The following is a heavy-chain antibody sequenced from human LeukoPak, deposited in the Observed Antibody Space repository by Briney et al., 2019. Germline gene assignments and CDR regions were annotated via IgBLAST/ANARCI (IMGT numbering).Heavy chain of an antibody. Sequence: PGGSLRLSCAASGFTVSGNYMSWVRQAPGKGLEWVSVIYTAGSTSYADSVKGRITTSRDNSKNTLYLQMNSLRAEDTAVYYCARAGSYRLTTTLWGQGTLVTVSS. J-gene: IGHJ4*02. CDR2: IYTAGST. V-gene: IGHV3-53*01. CDR1: GFTVSGNY. D-gene: IGHD4-17*01. CDR3: ARAGSYRLTTTL.